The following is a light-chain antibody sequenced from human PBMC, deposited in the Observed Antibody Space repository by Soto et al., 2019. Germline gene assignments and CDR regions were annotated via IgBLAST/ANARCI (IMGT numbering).Light chain of an antibody. CDR3: QQFDSSPWT. J-gene: IGKJ1*01. Sequence: EVVLTQSPATLSLSPGERATLSCRASQSVSSAYLAWYQQKPGQAPRLLIFGASSRATGVPDRFSGSGSGKDFSLTISGLEPEDFAMYQCQQFDSSPWTFGQGTRVEVK. V-gene: IGKV3-20*01. CDR1: QSVSSAY. CDR2: GAS.